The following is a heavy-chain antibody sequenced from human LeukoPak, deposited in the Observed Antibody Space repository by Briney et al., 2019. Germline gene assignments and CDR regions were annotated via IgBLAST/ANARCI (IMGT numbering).Heavy chain of an antibody. D-gene: IGHD5-24*01. CDR1: GGSFSGYF. J-gene: IGHJ4*02. CDR3: VRREDGYKNPFDY. Sequence: SETLSLTCAVFGGSFSGYFWGWIRQPPGRGLEWIGEINHSGSTNYNPSLKSRVTMSVDTSKNQFSLRLNSVTAADTSVYYCVRREDGYKNPFDYWGQGTLVTVSS. V-gene: IGHV4-34*01. CDR2: INHSGST.